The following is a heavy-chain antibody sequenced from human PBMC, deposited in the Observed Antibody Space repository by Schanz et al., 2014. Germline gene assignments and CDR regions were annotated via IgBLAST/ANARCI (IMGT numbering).Heavy chain of an antibody. CDR3: ASPSGYSDYGTYFDF. J-gene: IGHJ4*02. CDR2: ISNDGSIK. Sequence: GQLLESGGGLVKPGGSLRLSCAASGFIFSNYGMHWVRQAPGKGLEWVALISNDGSIKYYADSVEGRFTISRDNSRNTLYLQMNSLRTEDTTVYYYASPSGYSDYGTYFDFWGQGTLVTVSS. CDR1: GFIFSNYG. V-gene: IGHV3-30*19. D-gene: IGHD5-12*01.